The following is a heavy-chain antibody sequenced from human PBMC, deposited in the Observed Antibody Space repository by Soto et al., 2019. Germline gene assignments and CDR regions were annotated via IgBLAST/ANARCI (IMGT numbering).Heavy chain of an antibody. V-gene: IGHV1-3*01. J-gene: IGHJ3*02. CDR1: GYTFTSYA. Sequence: QVQLVQSGAEVKKPGASVKVSCKASGYTFTSYAMHWVRQAPGQRLEWMGWINAGNGNTKYSQKFQGRVTITRDTSASTAYMELSSLRSEDTAVYYCATLYPDIAVAGRTHAFDIWGQGTMVTVSS. D-gene: IGHD6-19*01. CDR2: INAGNGNT. CDR3: ATLYPDIAVAGRTHAFDI.